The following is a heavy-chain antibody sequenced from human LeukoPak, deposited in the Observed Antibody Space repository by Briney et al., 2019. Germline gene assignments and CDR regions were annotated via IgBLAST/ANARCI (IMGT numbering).Heavy chain of an antibody. CDR1: GFSFSDYT. CDR3: ARDPYSGTYGNTYYYYMDV. V-gene: IGHV3-21*01. CDR2: ITTSSTYT. J-gene: IGHJ6*03. Sequence: PGGSLRLSCAASGFSFSDYTLNWVRQAPGKGLEWISSITTSSTYTFYADSVKGRFTISRDNARNSLYLQMNSLRVEDTAVYYCARDPYSGTYGNTYYYYMDVWGKGTTVTISS. D-gene: IGHD1-26*01.